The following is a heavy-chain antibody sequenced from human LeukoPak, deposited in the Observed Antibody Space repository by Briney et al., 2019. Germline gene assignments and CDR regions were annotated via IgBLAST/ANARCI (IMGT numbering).Heavy chain of an antibody. V-gene: IGHV3-66*01. J-gene: IGHJ6*02. D-gene: IGHD3-22*01. CDR2: IYSGGVT. CDR3: ARDLPGYDSSGYYHSFYYYYGMDV. CDR1: GFTVSSNY. Sequence: GGSLRLSCAASGFTVSSNYMSWVRQAPGKGLEWVSVIYSGGVTNHADSVKGRFTISRDNSKNTLYLQMNSLRAEDTAVYYCARDLPGYDSSGYYHSFYYYYGMDVWGQGTTVTVSS.